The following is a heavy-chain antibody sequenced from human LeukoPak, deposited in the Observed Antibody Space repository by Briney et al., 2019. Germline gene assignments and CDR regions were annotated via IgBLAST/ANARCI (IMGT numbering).Heavy chain of an antibody. V-gene: IGHV3-33*01. D-gene: IGHD5-24*01. Sequence: GGSLRLSCAASGFTFSSYGMHWVRQAPGKGLEWVAVIWYDGSNKYYADSVKGRFTISRDNSKNTLYLQMNSLRAEDTAVYYCAREMSVRGWLQTALFDHWGQGTLVTVSS. CDR1: GFTFSSYG. J-gene: IGHJ4*02. CDR3: AREMSVRGWLQTALFDH. CDR2: IWYDGSNK.